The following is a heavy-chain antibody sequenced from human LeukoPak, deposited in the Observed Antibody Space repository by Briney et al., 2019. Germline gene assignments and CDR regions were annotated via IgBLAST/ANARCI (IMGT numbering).Heavy chain of an antibody. CDR3: ARATVGATPGYYYYMDV. CDR1: GGSISSYY. CDR2: IYYSGST. Sequence: PSETLSLTCTVSGGSISSYYWSWIRQPPGKGPEWIGYIYYSGSTNYNPSLKSRVTISVDTSKNQFSLKLSSVTAADTAVYYCARATVGATPGYYYYMDVWGKGTTVTVSS. V-gene: IGHV4-59*01. J-gene: IGHJ6*03. D-gene: IGHD1-26*01.